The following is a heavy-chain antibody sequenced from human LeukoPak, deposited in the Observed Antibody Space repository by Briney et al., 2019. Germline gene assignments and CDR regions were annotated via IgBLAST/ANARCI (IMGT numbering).Heavy chain of an antibody. V-gene: IGHV1-8*01. D-gene: IGHD1-26*01. J-gene: IGHJ6*03. Sequence: ASVKVSCKASGYTFTSYDINWVRQATGQGLEWMGWMNPNSGNTGYAQKFQGRVTMTRNTSISTAYMELSSLRSEDTAVYYCAXXXXWEPSAVSYYYYMDVWGKGTTVTISS. CDR1: GYTFTSYD. CDR3: AXXXXWEPSAVSYYYYMDV. CDR2: MNPNSGNT.